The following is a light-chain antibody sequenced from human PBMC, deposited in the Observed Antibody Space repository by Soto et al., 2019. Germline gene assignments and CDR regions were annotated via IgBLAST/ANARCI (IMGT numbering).Light chain of an antibody. CDR3: GTWDSSLSAGGI. CDR1: SSNIGKNF. J-gene: IGLJ1*01. CDR2: ENN. Sequence: QSVLTQPPSVSAAPGQTVTISCSGSSSNIGKNFVSWYQQLPGTAPQLLIYENNKRPSGIPDRFPGSKSGTSATLGITGLQTGDEADYYCGTWDSSLSAGGIVGTGTKVTVL. V-gene: IGLV1-51*02.